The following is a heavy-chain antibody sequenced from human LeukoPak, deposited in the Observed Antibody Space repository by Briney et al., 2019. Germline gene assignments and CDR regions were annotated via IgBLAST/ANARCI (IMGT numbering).Heavy chain of an antibody. CDR2: ISYDGSNK. Sequence: GGSLRLSCAASGFTFSSYAMHWVRQAPGKGLEWVAVISYDGSNKYYADSVKGRFTISRDNPKNTLYLQMNSLRAEDTAVYYCAREAIAVAGQYNWFDPWGQGTLVTVSS. J-gene: IGHJ5*02. D-gene: IGHD6-19*01. CDR1: GFTFSSYA. V-gene: IGHV3-30*04. CDR3: AREAIAVAGQYNWFDP.